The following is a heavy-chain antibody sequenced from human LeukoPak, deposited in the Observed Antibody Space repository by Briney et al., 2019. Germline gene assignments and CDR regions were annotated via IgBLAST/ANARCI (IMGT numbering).Heavy chain of an antibody. CDR1: GGSFSGHD. J-gene: IGHJ4*02. V-gene: IGHV4-34*01. D-gene: IGHD4-11*01. CDR3: ARDCDYHTIDY. CDR2: INYSGSA. Sequence: PSETLALTCAVYGGSFSGHDWNWIRQPPGKGLEWIGDINYSGSANYNPSLKSRVTISVDTSKSQFSLKLSSVTAADTAVYYCARDCDYHTIDYWGQGTLVTVSS.